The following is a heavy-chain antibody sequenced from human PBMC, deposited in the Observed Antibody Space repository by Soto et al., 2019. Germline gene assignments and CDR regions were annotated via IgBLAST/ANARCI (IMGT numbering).Heavy chain of an antibody. CDR3: AKAGWGGDYYYGLDV. D-gene: IGHD2-21*01. Sequence: LRLSCAASGFNFNDYAMRWVRQAPGKGLEWVAVVTFDGSRTYYADSVKGRFTISRDSSNNTVSLQMNSLTNEDTAVYYCAKAGWGGDYYYGLDVWGQGTTVTVSS. CDR1: GFNFNDYA. CDR2: VTFDGSRT. V-gene: IGHV3-30*18. J-gene: IGHJ6*02.